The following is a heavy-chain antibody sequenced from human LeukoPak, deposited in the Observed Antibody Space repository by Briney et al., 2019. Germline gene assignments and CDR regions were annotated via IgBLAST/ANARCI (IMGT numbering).Heavy chain of an antibody. Sequence: GGSLRLSCAASGFTFSSYTMSWVRQAPGKGLEWIAYISRSGDTLYYADSAEGRFTISRDNAKNSLYLQMNSLRAEDTAVYYCAREVVIFPDYYYYGMDIWGQGTTVTVSS. D-gene: IGHD3-9*01. CDR3: AREVVIFPDYYYYGMDI. V-gene: IGHV3-48*04. CDR2: ISRSGDTL. J-gene: IGHJ6*02. CDR1: GFTFSSYT.